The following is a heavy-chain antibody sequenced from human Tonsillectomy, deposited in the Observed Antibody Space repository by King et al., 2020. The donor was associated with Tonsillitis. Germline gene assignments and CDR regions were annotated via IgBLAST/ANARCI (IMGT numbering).Heavy chain of an antibody. V-gene: IGHV5-51*01. CDR2: IYPGDSDT. CDR3: ASCVDGRYRSIVATREYAFDI. D-gene: IGHD5-12*01. CDR1: GYSFTSYW. J-gene: IGHJ3*02. Sequence: VQLVESGAEVKKPGESLKISCKGSGYSFTSYWIAWVRQMPGKGLEWMGIIYPGDSDTRYSPSFQGQVTISADKSISTAYLQWSSLKASDTAMYYCASCVDGRYRSIVATREYAFDIWGQGTMVTVSS.